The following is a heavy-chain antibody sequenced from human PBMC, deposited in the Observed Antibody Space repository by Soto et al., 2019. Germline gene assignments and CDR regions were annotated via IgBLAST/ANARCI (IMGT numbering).Heavy chain of an antibody. V-gene: IGHV4-59*01. D-gene: IGHD7-27*01. CDR1: SGSIITYY. CDR3: AGAPNLAYFDF. CDR2: IYYTGST. J-gene: IGHJ4*02. Sequence: PSETLSLTCPVSSGSIITYYWSWILQPPGKGLEWIGYIYYTGSTNYNPSLKTRVAISMDTSKNQFSLNLSSVTAADTAVYYCAGAPNLAYFDFWGLGTLVTVSS.